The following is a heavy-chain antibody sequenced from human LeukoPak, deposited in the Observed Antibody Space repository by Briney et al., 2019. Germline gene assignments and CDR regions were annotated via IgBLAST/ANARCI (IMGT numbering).Heavy chain of an antibody. V-gene: IGHV3-21*01. Sequence: RTGGSLRLSCAASGFTFDSFSINWVRQAPGKGLEWVASISSSSTYIYYGGSVKGRFTISRDNAKNLVYLEMNSLRAEDTAVYYCARAGTTDNYYYYMDVWGKGATVTISS. CDR1: GFTFDSFS. CDR3: ARAGTTDNYYYYMDV. D-gene: IGHD1-1*01. CDR2: ISSSSTYI. J-gene: IGHJ6*03.